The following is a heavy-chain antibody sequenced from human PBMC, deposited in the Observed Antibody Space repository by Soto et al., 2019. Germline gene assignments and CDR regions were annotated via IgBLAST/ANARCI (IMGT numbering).Heavy chain of an antibody. Sequence: PSETLSLTCTVSGDSISSSTYFWGWVRQPPGKGLEWIGSIFYSGSTFYNPSLKSRVTISVDTSKNHFSLKLNSVTAADTAVFYCARHLGEGYFDYWGQGTLVTV. V-gene: IGHV4-39*01. CDR1: GDSISSSTYF. CDR2: IFYSGST. J-gene: IGHJ4*02. CDR3: ARHLGEGYFDY.